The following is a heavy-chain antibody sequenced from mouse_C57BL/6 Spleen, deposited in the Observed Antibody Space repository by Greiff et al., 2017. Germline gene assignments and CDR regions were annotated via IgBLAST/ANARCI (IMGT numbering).Heavy chain of an antibody. D-gene: IGHD2-1*01. CDR2: IYPRSGNT. CDR1: GYTFTSYG. V-gene: IGHV1-81*01. J-gene: IGHJ2*01. CDR3: ARRTIYYGNYGDFDY. Sequence: QVQLQQSGAELARPGASVKLSCKASGYTFTSYGISWVKQRTGQGLEWIGEIYPRSGNTYYNEKFKGKATLTADKSSSTAYMELRSLTSEDSAVYFCARRTIYYGNYGDFDYWGQGTTLTVSS.